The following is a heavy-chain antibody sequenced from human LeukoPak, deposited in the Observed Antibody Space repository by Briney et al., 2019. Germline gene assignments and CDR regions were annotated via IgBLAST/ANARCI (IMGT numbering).Heavy chain of an antibody. CDR2: INQDGGEK. V-gene: IGHV3-7*01. Sequence: GGSLRLSCAASGFTFSSYWMSWVRQAPGKGLEWVANINQDGGEKYYVDSVKGRSTISRDNAKNSLYLQMNSLRAEDTAVYYCASIVVVIGTRSFLYWGQGSLVSVSS. D-gene: IGHD2-15*01. CDR3: ASIVVVIGTRSFLY. CDR1: GFTFSSYW. J-gene: IGHJ4*02.